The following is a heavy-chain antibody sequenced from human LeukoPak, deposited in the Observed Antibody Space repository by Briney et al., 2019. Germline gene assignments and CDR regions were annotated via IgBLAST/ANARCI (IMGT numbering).Heavy chain of an antibody. J-gene: IGHJ3*02. Sequence: GGSLRLSCAASGFTFSSYAMSWVRQAPGKGLKWVSGISDSGDITYYADSVKGRFTISRDNSKNTLYVQMNSLRVEDTAVYFCAKDRRGGSYYAATLDIWGPGTMVTVSS. CDR1: GFTFSSYA. V-gene: IGHV3-23*01. CDR2: ISDSGDIT. D-gene: IGHD1-26*01. CDR3: AKDRRGGSYYAATLDI.